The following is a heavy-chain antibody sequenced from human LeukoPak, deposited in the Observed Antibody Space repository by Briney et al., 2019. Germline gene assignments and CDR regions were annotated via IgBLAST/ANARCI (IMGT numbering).Heavy chain of an antibody. CDR3: ASTGSYWHFDY. CDR2: IYYSGST. J-gene: IGHJ4*02. D-gene: IGHD1-26*01. V-gene: IGHV4-39*07. CDR1: GFTFSSYS. Sequence: RAGGSLRLSCAASGFTFSSYSMNWVRQAPGKGLEWIGSIYYSGSTYYNPSLKSRVTISVDTSKNQFSLKLSSVTAADTAVYYCASTGSYWHFDYWGQGTLVTVSS.